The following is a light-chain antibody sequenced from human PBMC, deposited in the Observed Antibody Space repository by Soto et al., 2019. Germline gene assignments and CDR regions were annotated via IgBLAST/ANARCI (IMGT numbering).Light chain of an antibody. J-gene: IGKJ5*01. CDR2: GAS. V-gene: IGKV3-20*01. Sequence: EIILTQSPGTLSLSPGEEATLSCRASQSVDSNYLAWYQQKPGQTPRLIIYGASGRADGIPHRFSGSGFGTDVTLTISKVEPEDFAVYYCQQYGTPRSVTFGQGTRLEIK. CDR3: QQYGTPRSVT. CDR1: QSVDSNY.